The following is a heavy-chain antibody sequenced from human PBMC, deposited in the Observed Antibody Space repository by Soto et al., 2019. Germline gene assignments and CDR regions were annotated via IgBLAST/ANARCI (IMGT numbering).Heavy chain of an antibody. J-gene: IGHJ3*02. CDR2: VYHSGIT. CDR3: ARPKGVTGSTYFDIFDI. D-gene: IGHD3-22*01. CDR1: GGSISSSY. Sequence: SETLSLTCAVSGGSISSSYWAWIRQPPGKGLEWIGNVYHSGITNYNPSLKSRVTISVDTSKNQFSLRLNSVTAADTAVYYCARPKGVTGSTYFDIFDIWGQGTKVTVSS. V-gene: IGHV4-59*01.